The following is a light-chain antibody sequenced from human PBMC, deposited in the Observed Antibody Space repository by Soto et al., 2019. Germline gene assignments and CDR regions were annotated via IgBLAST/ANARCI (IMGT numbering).Light chain of an antibody. Sequence: ETVMTQTPLSLPVTLGQPASISCRSSQSPVYSDGNTYLSWLQQRPGQPPRLLIYKISNRVSGVPDRFSGSGAGTDFTLRISRVEAEDVGVYYCMQSAHIPLSFGQGTRLEIK. J-gene: IGKJ2*03. CDR3: MQSAHIPLS. CDR1: QSPVYSDGNTY. CDR2: KIS. V-gene: IGKV2-24*01.